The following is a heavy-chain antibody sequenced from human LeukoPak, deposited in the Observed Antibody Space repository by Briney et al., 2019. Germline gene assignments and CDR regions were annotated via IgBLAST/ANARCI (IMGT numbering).Heavy chain of an antibody. D-gene: IGHD5-12*01. Sequence: ASVKVSCKVSGYTLTELSMHWVRQAPGKGLEWMGGFDPEDGETIYAQKFQGRVTMTEDTSTDTAYMELSSLRSEDTAVYYCATTSADIVATNPSPYNWFDPWGQGTLVTVSS. CDR1: GYTLTELS. V-gene: IGHV1-24*01. CDR2: FDPEDGET. CDR3: ATTSADIVATNPSPYNWFDP. J-gene: IGHJ5*02.